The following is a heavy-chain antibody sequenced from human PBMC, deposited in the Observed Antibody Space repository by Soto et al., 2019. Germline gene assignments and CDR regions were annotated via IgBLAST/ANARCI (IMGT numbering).Heavy chain of an antibody. D-gene: IGHD4-17*01. J-gene: IGHJ3*01. V-gene: IGHV4-4*02. CDR3: ARAGDYPLTGAFDV. Sequence: QVQLQESGPGLVKPSGTLSLTCAVSGGSISSNNWWSWVRQPPGKGLEWIGETYHSGSTNYNPSLKSRVTISVDKSKNEFSLKLGSVTAADTAMYYCARAGDYPLTGAFDVWGQGTMVTVSS. CDR2: TYHSGST. CDR1: GGSISSNNW.